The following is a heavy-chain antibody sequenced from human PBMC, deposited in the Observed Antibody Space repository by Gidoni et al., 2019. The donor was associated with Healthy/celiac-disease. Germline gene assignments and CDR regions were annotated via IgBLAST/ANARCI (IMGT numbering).Heavy chain of an antibody. D-gene: IGHD6-19*01. CDR3: ARDGWKFDDAFDI. CDR1: GFTFSSYA. CDR2: ISYDGSNK. J-gene: IGHJ3*02. V-gene: IGHV3-30-3*01. Sequence: QVQLVESGGGVVQPGRSLRLSRAASGFTFSSYAMHWVRQAQGKGLEWVAVISYDGSNKYYADCVKGRFTISRDNSKNTLYLQMNSLRAEDTAVYYCARDGWKFDDAFDIWGQGTMVTVSS.